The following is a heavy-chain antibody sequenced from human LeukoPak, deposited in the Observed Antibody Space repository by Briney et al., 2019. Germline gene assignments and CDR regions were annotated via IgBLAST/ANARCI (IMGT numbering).Heavy chain of an antibody. CDR2: INHSGST. CDR1: GGSFSGYY. D-gene: IGHD2-2*01. CDR3: ARGRYAQNWFDP. V-gene: IGHV4-34*01. Sequence: KTSETLSLTCAVYGGSFSGYYWSWIRQPPGKGLEWIGEINHSGSTNYNPSLKSRVTISVDTSKNQFSLKLSSVTAADTAVYYCARGRYAQNWFDPWGQGTLVTVSS. J-gene: IGHJ5*02.